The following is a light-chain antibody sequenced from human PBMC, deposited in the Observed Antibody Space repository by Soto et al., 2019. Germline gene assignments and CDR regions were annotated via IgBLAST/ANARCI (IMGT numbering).Light chain of an antibody. CDR3: QQSYSTLFT. CDR2: AAS. V-gene: IGKV1-39*01. CDR1: QTIIRY. Sequence: DIQMTQSPSSLSASVGDRVTITCRASQTIIRYLNWYQQKPGRAPNLLIYAASSLHTGVPSRFSASGSGPEFTLTISSLQPEDSATYYCQQSYSTLFTFGPGTRVEIK. J-gene: IGKJ3*01.